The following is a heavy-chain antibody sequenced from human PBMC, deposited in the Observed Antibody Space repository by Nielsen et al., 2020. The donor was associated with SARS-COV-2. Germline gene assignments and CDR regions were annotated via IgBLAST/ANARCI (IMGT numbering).Heavy chain of an antibody. CDR3: ARDPDYGDYNFGY. CDR2: IIPIFGTA. Sequence: SVKVSCKASGGTFSSYAISWVRQAPGQGLEWMGGIIPIFGTANYAQKFQGRVTITADKSTSTAYMELSSLRSEDTAVYYCARDPDYGDYNFGYWGQGTLVTVSS. D-gene: IGHD4-17*01. V-gene: IGHV1-69*06. CDR1: GGTFSSYA. J-gene: IGHJ4*02.